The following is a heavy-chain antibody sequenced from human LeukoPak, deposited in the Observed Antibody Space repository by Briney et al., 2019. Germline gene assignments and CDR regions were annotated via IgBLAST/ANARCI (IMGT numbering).Heavy chain of an antibody. D-gene: IGHD5-24*01. V-gene: IGHV3-74*01. CDR3: ARDGEMATIIYYYGMDV. Sequence: PGGSLRLSCAASGFTFSSYWMHWVRQAPGKGLVWVSRMNTDGSTTSYADSVKGRFTISRDNAKNALYLQMNSLRAEDTAVYYCARDGEMATIIYYYGMDVWGQGTTVTVSS. J-gene: IGHJ6*02. CDR1: GFTFSSYW. CDR2: MNTDGSTT.